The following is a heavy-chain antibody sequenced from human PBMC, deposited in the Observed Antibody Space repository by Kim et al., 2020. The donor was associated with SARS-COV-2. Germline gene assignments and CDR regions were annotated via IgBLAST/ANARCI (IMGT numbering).Heavy chain of an antibody. CDR1: GYSFANYW. Sequence: GESLKISCKGSGYSFANYWIGWVRQMPGKGLEWMGIIYPGNSDTRYSPSLQGQVTFSADKSISTAYLQWSRLKASDTAMYYCARQVVAPGMDVGYYYGMDVWGQGTTVTVSS. D-gene: IGHD2-2*01. CDR3: ARQVVAPGMDVGYYYGMDV. CDR2: IYPGNSDT. V-gene: IGHV5-51*01. J-gene: IGHJ6*02.